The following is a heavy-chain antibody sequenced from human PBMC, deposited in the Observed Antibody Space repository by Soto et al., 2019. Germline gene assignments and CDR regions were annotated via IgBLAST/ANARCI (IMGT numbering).Heavy chain of an antibody. Sequence: SETLSLTCAVYGGSFSGYYWSWIRQPPGKGLEWIGEINHSGSTNYNPSLKSRVTISVDTSKNQFSLKLSSVTAADTAVYYCASAEDDYLSLDYWGQGTLVTVSS. CDR3: ASAEDDYLSLDY. CDR1: GGSFSGYY. CDR2: INHSGST. J-gene: IGHJ4*02. V-gene: IGHV4-34*01. D-gene: IGHD4-17*01.